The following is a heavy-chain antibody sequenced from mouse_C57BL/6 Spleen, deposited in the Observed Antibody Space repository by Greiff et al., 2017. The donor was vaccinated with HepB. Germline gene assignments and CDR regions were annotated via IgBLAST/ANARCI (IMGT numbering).Heavy chain of an antibody. CDR2: ISSGSSTI. V-gene: IGHV5-17*01. CDR1: GFTFSDYG. Sequence: EVMLVESGGGLVKPGGSLKLSCAASGFTFSDYGMHWVRQAPEKGLEWVAYISSGSSTIYYADTVKGRFTISRDNAKNTLFLQMTSLRSEDTAMYYCAAIYYGNFNYYAMDYWGQGTSVTVSS. D-gene: IGHD2-1*01. CDR3: AAIYYGNFNYYAMDY. J-gene: IGHJ4*01.